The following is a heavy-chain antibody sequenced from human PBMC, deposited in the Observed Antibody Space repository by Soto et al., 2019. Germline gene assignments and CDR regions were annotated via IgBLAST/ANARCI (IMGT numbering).Heavy chain of an antibody. Sequence: ESRSLTCIRSARSTSRRTADWGWLLQPPGNGLEWIGIIYYSGSTYYNPSLKSRVTISVDTSKNQFSLKLSSVTAADTAVYYCARVAAAGTPPSTIYYYYGMDVWGQGTTVT. CDR3: ARVAAAGTPPSTIYYYYGMDV. CDR2: IYYSGST. CDR1: ARSTSRRTAD. J-gene: IGHJ6*02. D-gene: IGHD6-13*01. V-gene: IGHV4-39*01.